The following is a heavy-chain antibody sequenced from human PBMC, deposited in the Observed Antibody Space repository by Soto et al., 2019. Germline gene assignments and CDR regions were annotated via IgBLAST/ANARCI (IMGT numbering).Heavy chain of an antibody. CDR3: ARVPTYYDFWSGYYTSYYGMDV. Sequence: SETLSLTCTVSGGPISSYYWSWIRQPPGKGLEWIGYIYYSGSTNYNPSLKSRVTISVDTSKNQFSLKLSSVTAADTAVYYCARVPTYYDFWSGYYTSYYGMDVWGQGTTVTVSS. V-gene: IGHV4-59*01. J-gene: IGHJ6*02. CDR1: GGPISSYY. CDR2: IYYSGST. D-gene: IGHD3-3*01.